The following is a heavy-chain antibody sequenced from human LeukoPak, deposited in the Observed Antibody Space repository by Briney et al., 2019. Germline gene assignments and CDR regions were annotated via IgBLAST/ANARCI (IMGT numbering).Heavy chain of an antibody. CDR3: ARLGTYDAFDI. Sequence: SETLSLTCTVSGGSISSNSYYWGWIRQPPGKGLEWIGSIHYSGSTYYNPSLKSRVTMSVDTSKNQFSLKLSSVTAADTAVYYCARLGTYDAFDIWGQGTMVTVSS. CDR1: GGSISSNSYY. V-gene: IGHV4-39*07. J-gene: IGHJ3*02. D-gene: IGHD3-16*01. CDR2: IHYSGST.